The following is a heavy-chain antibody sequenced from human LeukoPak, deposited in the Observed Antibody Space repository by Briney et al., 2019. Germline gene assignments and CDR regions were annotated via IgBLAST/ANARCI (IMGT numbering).Heavy chain of an antibody. CDR2: ISSSSSYI. CDR3: GRWGARRGGAFDI. D-gene: IGHD3-16*01. CDR1: GFTFSSYS. Sequence: GGSLRLSCAASGFTFSSYSMNWVRQAPGKGLEWVSSISSSSSYIYYADSVKGRFTISRDNAKNALYLQMNSLRAEDTALYYCGRWGARRGGAFDIWGQGTMVTVSS. V-gene: IGHV3-21*01. J-gene: IGHJ3*02.